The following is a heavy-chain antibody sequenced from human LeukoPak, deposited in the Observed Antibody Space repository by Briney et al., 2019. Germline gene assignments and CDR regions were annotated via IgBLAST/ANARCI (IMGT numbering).Heavy chain of an antibody. CDR2: INHSGGT. CDR3: ARGRVSSSTWHSTYYYYFYMDV. J-gene: IGHJ6*03. Sequence: PSGTLSLTCAVSGGSISSSNWWSWVRQPPGKGLEWIGEINHSGGTNYNPSLNSRVTISRDTSKNHFSLQLSSVTAADTAVYFCARGRVSSSTWHSTYYYYFYMDVWGKGTTVTVSS. CDR1: GGSISSSNW. D-gene: IGHD4-11*01. V-gene: IGHV4-4*02.